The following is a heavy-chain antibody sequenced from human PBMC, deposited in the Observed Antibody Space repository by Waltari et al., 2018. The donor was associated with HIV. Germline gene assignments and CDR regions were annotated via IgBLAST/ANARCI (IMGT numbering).Heavy chain of an antibody. Sequence: LVQSGPEMKKPGDPLRISCKASGYTFNKYWIDWVRQTPGKGLEWLGAIYPGDSDIKYSPSFRGQVTISADVALNSAYLQWSRLKASDTATYFCVRHVFSGGSARAAWQPWGRGTPVTVSA. CDR3: VRHVFSGGSARAAWQP. CDR2: IYPGDSDI. D-gene: IGHD5-12*01. J-gene: IGHJ5*02. V-gene: IGHV5-51*03. CDR1: GYTFNKYW.